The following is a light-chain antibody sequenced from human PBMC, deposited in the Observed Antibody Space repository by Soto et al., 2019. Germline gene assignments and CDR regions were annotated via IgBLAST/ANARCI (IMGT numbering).Light chain of an antibody. V-gene: IGKV3-20*01. CDR3: QQFDDSVT. Sequence: EIVLTQSPGTLSLSPGERAALTCRASHSVSRTYLAWYQQKPGQAPRLLIYGASDRATGTPDRFSGSGSGTDFTLTIIRLEPEDSAVYYCQQFDDSVTFGQGTRLE. CDR1: HSVSRTY. J-gene: IGKJ5*01. CDR2: GAS.